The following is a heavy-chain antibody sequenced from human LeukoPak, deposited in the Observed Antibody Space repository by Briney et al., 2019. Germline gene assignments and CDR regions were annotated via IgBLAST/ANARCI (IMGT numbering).Heavy chain of an antibody. CDR2: ISDSGGST. Sequence: PGGSLRLSCAASGFTFSSYAMSWVRQAPGKGLEWVSAISDSGGSTYDADSVKGWFTISRDNSKNTLYLQMNSLGAEDTAVYYCAKDTSIGRYCTNGVCSPFDYWGQGTLVTVSS. CDR1: GFTFSSYA. CDR3: AKDTSIGRYCTNGVCSPFDY. J-gene: IGHJ4*02. D-gene: IGHD2-8*01. V-gene: IGHV3-23*01.